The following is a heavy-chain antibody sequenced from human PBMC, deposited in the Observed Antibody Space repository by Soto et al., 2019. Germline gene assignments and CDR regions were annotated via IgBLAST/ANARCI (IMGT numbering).Heavy chain of an antibody. Sequence: PSETLSLTCAVCGGSISSYYWSWIRQPPGKGLEWIGYIYYSGSTDYNPSLKSRVTISVDTSKNQFSLKLSSVTAADTAVYYCASWGNYDSSGYGYWGQGTLVTVSS. J-gene: IGHJ4*02. V-gene: IGHV4-59*01. CDR3: ASWGNYDSSGYGY. CDR2: IYYSGST. D-gene: IGHD3-22*01. CDR1: GGSISSYY.